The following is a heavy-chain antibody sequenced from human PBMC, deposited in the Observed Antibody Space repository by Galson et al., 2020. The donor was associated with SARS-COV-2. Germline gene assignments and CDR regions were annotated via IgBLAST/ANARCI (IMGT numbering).Heavy chain of an antibody. V-gene: IGHV3-30*18. J-gene: IGHJ6*02. CDR3: AKDREHYYVWGSDGGMDV. Sequence: PGGSLRLSCAASGFTFSSYGMHWVRQAPGKGLEWVAVISYDGSNKYYADSVKGRFTISRDNSKNTLYLQMNSLRAEDTAVYYCAKDREHYYVWGSDGGMDVWGQGTTVTVSS. D-gene: IGHD3-16*01. CDR2: ISYDGSNK. CDR1: GFTFSSYG.